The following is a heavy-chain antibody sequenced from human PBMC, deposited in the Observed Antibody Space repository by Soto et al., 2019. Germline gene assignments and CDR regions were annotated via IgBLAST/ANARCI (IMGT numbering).Heavy chain of an antibody. CDR2: IHPGDSDT. CDR1: GYSFTTYW. D-gene: IGHD3-22*01. Sequence: GESLKISCKGSGYSFTTYWIGLVRQMPGKGLEWMGIIHPGDSDTRYSPSFQGQVTISADKSINTAHLQWNSLKASDTGLYQFARAFDYYESRGHDLRAFDMWGQGTMVTVS. V-gene: IGHV5-51*01. CDR3: ARAFDYYESRGHDLRAFDM. J-gene: IGHJ3*02.